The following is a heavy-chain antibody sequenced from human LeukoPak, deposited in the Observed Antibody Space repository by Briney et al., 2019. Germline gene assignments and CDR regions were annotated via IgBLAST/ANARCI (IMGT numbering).Heavy chain of an antibody. CDR3: ARLACGGDCYYPNWFDP. V-gene: IGHV4-34*01. CDR2: INHSGST. J-gene: IGHJ5*02. CDR1: GGSFSGYY. D-gene: IGHD2-21*02. Sequence: SETLSLTCAVYGGSFSGYYWSWIRQPPGKGLEWIGEINHSGSTNYNPSLKSRVTISVDTSKNQLSLKLSSVTAADTAVYYCARLACGGDCYYPNWFDPWGQGTLVTVSS.